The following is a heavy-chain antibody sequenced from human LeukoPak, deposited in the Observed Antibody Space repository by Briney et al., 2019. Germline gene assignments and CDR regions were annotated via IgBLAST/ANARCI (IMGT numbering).Heavy chain of an antibody. V-gene: IGHV3-9*01. D-gene: IGHD4-17*01. Sequence: PGGSLRLSCAASGFTFSSYAMHWVRQAPGKGLEWVSGISWNSGSIGYADSVKGRFTISRDNAKNSLYLQMNSLRAEDTALYYCAKPEDYGDYAHWGQGTLVTVSS. CDR1: GFTFSSYA. CDR3: AKPEDYGDYAH. CDR2: ISWNSGSI. J-gene: IGHJ4*02.